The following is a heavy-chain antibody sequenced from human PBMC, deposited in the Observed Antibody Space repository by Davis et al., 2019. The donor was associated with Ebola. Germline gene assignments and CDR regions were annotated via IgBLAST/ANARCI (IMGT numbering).Heavy chain of an antibody. J-gene: IGHJ4*02. V-gene: IGHV1-46*01. D-gene: IGHD6-13*01. CDR2: INPSGGST. CDR3: AKGSYQSAFMEQQPELFDY. CDR1: GYTFTSYY. Sequence: ASVKVSCKASGYTFTSYYMHWVRQAPGQGLEWMGIINPSGGSTRYAQKFQGRVTMTRDTSTSTVYMELSSLRSEDTAVYYCAKGSYQSAFMEQQPELFDYWGQGTLVTVSS.